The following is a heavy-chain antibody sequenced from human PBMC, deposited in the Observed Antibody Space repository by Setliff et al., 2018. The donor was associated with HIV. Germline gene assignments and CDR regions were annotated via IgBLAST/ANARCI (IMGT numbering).Heavy chain of an antibody. J-gene: IGHJ5*02. Sequence: SETLSLTCTVSGGSISSSSYYWSWIRQPPGKGLEWIGYSYFNGVTKYSPSLKSRVSMSVDTSKSQFSLKLTSVTAADTAVYYCARGGRSTVATWAWFDPWGQGTLVTVSS. CDR2: SYFNGVT. CDR3: ARGGRSTVATWAWFDP. V-gene: IGHV4-61*05. CDR1: GGSISSSSYY. D-gene: IGHD4-4*01.